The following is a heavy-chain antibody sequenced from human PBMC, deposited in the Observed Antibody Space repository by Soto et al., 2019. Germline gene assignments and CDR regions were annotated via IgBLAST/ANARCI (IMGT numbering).Heavy chain of an antibody. Sequence: SETLSLTCTVSGGSISSSSYYWGWIRQPPGKGLEWIGSIYYSGSTYYNPSLKSRVTISVDTSKNQFSLKLSSVTAADTAVYYCARDFKPVGAEFYYFDYWGQGTLVTVSS. CDR2: IYYSGST. CDR1: GGSISSSSYY. V-gene: IGHV4-39*07. J-gene: IGHJ4*02. CDR3: ARDFKPVGAEFYYFDY. D-gene: IGHD1-26*01.